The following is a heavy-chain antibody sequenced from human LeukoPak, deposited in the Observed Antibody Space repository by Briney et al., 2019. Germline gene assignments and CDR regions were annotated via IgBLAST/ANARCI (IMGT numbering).Heavy chain of an antibody. CDR1: GGSINGYY. Sequence: KPSGTLSLTCTVSGGSINGYYWSWIRQPAGKGLEWIGRIYTSGTTNYNPSLKSRVTMSVDTSKNQFSLKLSSVTAADTAVYYCARGRNCGGDCYYFAYWGQGTLVTVSS. CDR3: ARGRNCGGDCYYFAY. CDR2: IYTSGTT. J-gene: IGHJ4*02. V-gene: IGHV4-4*07. D-gene: IGHD2-21*02.